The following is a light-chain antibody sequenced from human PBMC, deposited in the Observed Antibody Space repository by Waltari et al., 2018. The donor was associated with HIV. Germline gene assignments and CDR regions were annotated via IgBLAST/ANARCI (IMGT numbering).Light chain of an antibody. Sequence: DIQMTQSPSSLPASVGDRVSITCRASQSISTYLNWYQQKPGKAPKLLIYAASSFLTEVPSRFSGSGSGTDFTLTIDGLQPEDFATYYCQQTYSTPQTFGQGTKVQIK. CDR1: QSISTY. J-gene: IGKJ1*01. V-gene: IGKV1-39*01. CDR3: QQTYSTPQT. CDR2: AAS.